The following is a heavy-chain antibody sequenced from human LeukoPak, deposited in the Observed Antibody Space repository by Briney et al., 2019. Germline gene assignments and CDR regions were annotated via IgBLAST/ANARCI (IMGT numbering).Heavy chain of an antibody. CDR1: GFTFSDYN. Sequence: GGSLRLSCAASGFTFSDYNMNWVRQAPGKGLEWVSSISSSSSYIYYADSVKGRFTISRDNSKNTLFLQVNSLRAEDTAIYYCAKVALNHYVWGSDRSPLGYWGQGTLVTVSS. CDR3: AKVALNHYVWGSDRSPLGY. J-gene: IGHJ4*02. CDR2: ISSSSSYI. D-gene: IGHD3-16*02. V-gene: IGHV3-21*04.